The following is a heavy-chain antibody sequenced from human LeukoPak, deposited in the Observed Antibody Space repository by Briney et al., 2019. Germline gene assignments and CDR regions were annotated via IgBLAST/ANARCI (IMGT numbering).Heavy chain of an antibody. CDR1: GGSISSTNYY. D-gene: IGHD3-16*01. J-gene: IGHJ4*02. V-gene: IGHV4-39*01. Sequence: PSETLSLTCTVSGGSISSTNYYWAWIRQPPGKGLEWIGSIYYSGSTYYNPSLKSRVTISVDASKNQFSLNLSSVTAADTAVYYCARPPNYDYTWPFDLWGQGTRVTVSS. CDR3: ARPPNYDYTWPFDL. CDR2: IYYSGST.